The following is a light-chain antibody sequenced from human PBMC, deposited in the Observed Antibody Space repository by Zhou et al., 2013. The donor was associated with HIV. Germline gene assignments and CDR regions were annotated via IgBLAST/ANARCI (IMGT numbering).Light chain of an antibody. J-gene: IGKJ4*01. CDR1: QSVNRN. Sequence: EIVMTQSPATLSVSPGERATLSCRASQSVNRNLAWYQQKPGQAPRLLIYGASTRATGIPARFSGSGSGTEFTLTISSLQSEDFAVYFCQQNGANFGGGTRVEIK. CDR2: GAS. V-gene: IGKV3-15*01. CDR3: QQNGAN.